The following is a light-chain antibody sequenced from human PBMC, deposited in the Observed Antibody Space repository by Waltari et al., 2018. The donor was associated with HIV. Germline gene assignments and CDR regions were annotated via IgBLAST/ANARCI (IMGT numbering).Light chain of an antibody. V-gene: IGLV2-14*01. Sequence: QSALTQPASVSGSPGQSITISCTGTSSDVGGYNYVPWYQQHPGKAPKPMIYDVSNRPSGVSNRFSGSKSGNTASLTISGLQAEDEADYYCTSYTTTNTLVVFGGGTKLTVL. J-gene: IGLJ2*01. CDR3: TSYTTTNTLVV. CDR2: DVS. CDR1: SSDVGGYNY.